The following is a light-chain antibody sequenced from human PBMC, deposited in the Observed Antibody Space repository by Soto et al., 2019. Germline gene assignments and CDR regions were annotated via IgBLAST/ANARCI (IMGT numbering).Light chain of an antibody. CDR3: SSYTSTSSYV. CDR2: AVS. J-gene: IGLJ1*01. CDR1: SSDVGAYNS. Sequence: QSVLTQPASVSGGPGQSITISCTGTSSDVGAYNSVSWYQQHPGKAPKLMIYAVSNRPSGVSNRFSGSKSGNTASLTISGLQAEDEADYYCSSYTSTSSYVFGSGTKVTVL. V-gene: IGLV2-14*01.